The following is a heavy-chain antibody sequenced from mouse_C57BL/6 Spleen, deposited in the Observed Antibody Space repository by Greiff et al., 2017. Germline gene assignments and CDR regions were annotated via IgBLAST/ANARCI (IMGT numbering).Heavy chain of an antibody. J-gene: IGHJ2*01. CDR3: AREDYGSSYPYFDY. D-gene: IGHD1-1*01. CDR1: GYTFTSYW. Sequence: QVQLQQPGAELVKPGASVKMSCKASGYTFTSYWITWVKQRPGQGLEWIGDIYPGSGSTNYNEKFKSKATLTVDTSSSTAYMQLSSLTSEDSAVYYCAREDYGSSYPYFDYWGQGTTLTVSS. CDR2: IYPGSGST. V-gene: IGHV1-55*01.